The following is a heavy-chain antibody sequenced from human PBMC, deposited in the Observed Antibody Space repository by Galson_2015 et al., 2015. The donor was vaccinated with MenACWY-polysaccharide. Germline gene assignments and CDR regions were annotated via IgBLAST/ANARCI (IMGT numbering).Heavy chain of an antibody. CDR2: INQDESEK. Sequence: SLRLSCAASGFTFSWYWMSWVRQAPGKGLEWVASINQDESEKHYVDSVKGRFTVSRDNAKNSVYLQMNSLRAEDTAVYYCARTRIVGAHWFDCWGQGTLVTVSS. J-gene: IGHJ4*02. V-gene: IGHV3-7*01. D-gene: IGHD1-26*01. CDR1: GFTFSWYW. CDR3: ARTRIVGAHWFDC.